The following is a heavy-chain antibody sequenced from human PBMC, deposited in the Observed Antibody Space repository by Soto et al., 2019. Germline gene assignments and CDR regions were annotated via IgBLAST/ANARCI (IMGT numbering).Heavy chain of an antibody. CDR2: IHHSGGT. J-gene: IGHJ4*02. V-gene: IGHV4-4*02. CDR1: GLSISSDNW. Sequence: QVQLQESGPGLVRPSGTVSLTCAVSGLSISSDNWWSWVRQPPGKGLGWIGEIHHSGGTNYNPPLKSRSTMSVVPSKDLFSLTLNSVTAADTAFYYCARDQGSHPGDWGQGTLVSVSS. D-gene: IGHD6-13*01. CDR3: ARDQGSHPGD.